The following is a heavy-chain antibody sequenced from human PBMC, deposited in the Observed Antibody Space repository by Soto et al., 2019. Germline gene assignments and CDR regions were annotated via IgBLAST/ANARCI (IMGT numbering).Heavy chain of an antibody. CDR3: ARVGSVPYGSGSYYNYFDY. CDR1: GGSISSGDYY. J-gene: IGHJ4*02. CDR2: IYYSGST. Sequence: SETLSLTCTVSGGSISSGDYYWSWIRQPPGKGLEWIGYIYYSGSTYYNPSLKSRVTISVDTSKNQFSLKLSSVTAADTAVYYCARVGSVPYGSGSYYNYFDYWGQGTLVTVSS. D-gene: IGHD3-10*01. V-gene: IGHV4-30-4*01.